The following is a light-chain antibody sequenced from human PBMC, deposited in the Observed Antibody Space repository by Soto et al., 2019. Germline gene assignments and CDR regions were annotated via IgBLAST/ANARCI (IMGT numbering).Light chain of an antibody. J-gene: IGLJ1*01. CDR1: SSDVGAYNY. Sequence: LSPLSSVCGSPGQSFTISCTGTSSDVGAYNYVSWYQQYPGKAPKLMIYEVTNRPSGVSNRFSGSKSGNTASLTISGLQPEDEADCYCNSYTPPPVVFGTGTKVTVL. V-gene: IGLV2-14*01. CDR3: NSYTPPPVV. CDR2: EVT.